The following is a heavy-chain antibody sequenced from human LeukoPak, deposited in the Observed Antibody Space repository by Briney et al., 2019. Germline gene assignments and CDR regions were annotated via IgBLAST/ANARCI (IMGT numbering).Heavy chain of an antibody. J-gene: IGHJ4*02. CDR1: GGPISSSNW. V-gene: IGHV4-4*02. CDR2: IYHSGST. Sequence: PSETLSLTCAVSGGPISSSNWWSWVRQPPGKGLEWIGEIYHSGSTNYNPSLKSRVTISVDKSKNQFSLKLSSVTAADTAVYYCARESCTNGVCYADYWGQGTLVTVSS. CDR3: ARESCTNGVCYADY. D-gene: IGHD2-8*01.